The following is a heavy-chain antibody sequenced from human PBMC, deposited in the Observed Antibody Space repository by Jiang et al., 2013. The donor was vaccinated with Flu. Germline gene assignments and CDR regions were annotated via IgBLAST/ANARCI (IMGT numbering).Heavy chain of an antibody. CDR1: GGSFSGYY. Sequence: LLKPSETLSLTCAVYGGSFSGYYWSWIRQPPGKGLEWIGEINHSGSTNYNPSLKSRVTISVDTSKNQFSLKLSSVTAADTAVYYCARGPLCSSTSCPPDNYYYYGMDVWGPRDHGHRLL. J-gene: IGHJ6*01. D-gene: IGHD2-2*01. CDR2: INHSGST. CDR3: ARGPLCSSTSCPPDNYYYYGMDV. V-gene: IGHV4-34*01.